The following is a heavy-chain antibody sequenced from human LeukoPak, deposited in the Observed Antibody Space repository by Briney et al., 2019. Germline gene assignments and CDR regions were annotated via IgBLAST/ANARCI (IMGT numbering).Heavy chain of an antibody. CDR3: ATETNGRHYDY. CDR1: GLTFSTSG. J-gene: IGHJ4*02. V-gene: IGHV3-21*06. D-gene: IGHD1-14*01. Sequence: GGSLRLSCTASGLTFSTSGFNWVRQAPGKGLEWVASIGPTGSDRYHADSIKGRFTISRDNANNFLYLQMNSLRAEDTAVYYCATETNGRHYDYWGQETLLTVSS. CDR2: IGPTGSDR.